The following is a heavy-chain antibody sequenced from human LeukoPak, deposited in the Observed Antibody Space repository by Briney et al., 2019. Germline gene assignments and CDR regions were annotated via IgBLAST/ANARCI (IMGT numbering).Heavy chain of an antibody. Sequence: SETLSLTCTVSGGSINNHYWSWIRQPAGRGLEWIGRFYTSGSTNYNPSLKSRVTISVDKSKNQFSLKLSSVTAADTAMYYCARVHSANYYTGGYMDVWGKGTTVTVSS. CDR1: GGSINNHY. V-gene: IGHV4-4*07. J-gene: IGHJ6*03. CDR3: ARVHSANYYTGGYMDV. CDR2: FYTSGST. D-gene: IGHD3-3*01.